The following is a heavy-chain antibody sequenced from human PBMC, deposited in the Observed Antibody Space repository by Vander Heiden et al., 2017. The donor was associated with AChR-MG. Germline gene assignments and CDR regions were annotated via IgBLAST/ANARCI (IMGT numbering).Heavy chain of an antibody. J-gene: IGHJ4*02. Sequence: QVQLVESGGGVAQPGRSLRLSCSASGLPFSSYAMHWVRQAPGKGLEWVAVISYDGSNKYYADSVKGRFTISRDNSKNTLYLQMNSLRAEDTAVYYCARDQYSVDYFDYWGQGTLVTVSS. CDR3: ARDQYSVDYFDY. CDR1: GLPFSSYA. V-gene: IGHV3-30-3*01. CDR2: ISYDGSNK. D-gene: IGHD2-15*01.